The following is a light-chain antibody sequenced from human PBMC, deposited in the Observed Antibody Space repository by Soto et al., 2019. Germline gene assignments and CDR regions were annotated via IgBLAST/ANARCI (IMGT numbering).Light chain of an antibody. CDR1: QGISSY. J-gene: IGKJ1*01. V-gene: IGKV1-9*01. CDR3: QQLNSYLWT. CDR2: AAS. Sequence: IQLTQSPSSLSASVGDRVTITCRASQGISSYLAWYQQKPGKAPKLLIYAASTLQSGVPSRFSGSGSGTDFTLTISSLQPEVFATYYCQQLNSYLWTFGQGTKVEIK.